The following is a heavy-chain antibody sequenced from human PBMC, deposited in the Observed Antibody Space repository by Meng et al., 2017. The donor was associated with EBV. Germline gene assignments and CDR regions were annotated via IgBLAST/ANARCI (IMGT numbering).Heavy chain of an antibody. CDR2: ISYDGSNK. D-gene: IGHD6-19*01. CDR3: ARDPDSSGWYYFDY. V-gene: IGHV3-30-3*01. Sequence: VQRVGAGGGVVQPGRSLGLSCAASGLTCSSYAMHWVRQAPGKGLEWVAVISYDGSNKYYADSVKGRFTISRDNSKNTLYLQMNSLRAEDTAVYYCARDPDSSGWYYFDYWGQGTLVTVSS. CDR1: GLTCSSYA. J-gene: IGHJ4*02.